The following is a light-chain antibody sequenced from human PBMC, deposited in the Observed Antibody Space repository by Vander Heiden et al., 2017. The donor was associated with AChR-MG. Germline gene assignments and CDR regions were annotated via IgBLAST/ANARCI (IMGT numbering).Light chain of an antibody. J-gene: IGKJ1*01. CDR3: QQTDSTIRT. Sequence: DIQMTQSPSSLSASMGDRVTITCRSSQSIFRYLSWYQHKPGKAPKVLIYTTSTLQSGVPSRFSGSGFGTEFTLTISSLQPEDYATYYCQQTDSTIRTFGQGTKVEIK. CDR1: QSIFRY. CDR2: TTS. V-gene: IGKV1-39*01.